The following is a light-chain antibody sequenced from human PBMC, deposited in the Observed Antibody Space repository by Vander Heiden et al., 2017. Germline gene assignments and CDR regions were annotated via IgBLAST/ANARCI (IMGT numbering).Light chain of an antibody. CDR3: SSDGGSSIYV. Sequence: QFALTQPASVSGSPGQSITLSCTGSYSDIGGYDFVSWSQQHPGTPPKLIIYDVSFRPSGVANRFSGSKSGNTASLTISGRQDEDEADYHCSSDGGSSIYVFGRGTKVTLL. CDR1: YSDIGGYDF. CDR2: DVS. V-gene: IGLV2-14*01. J-gene: IGLJ1*01.